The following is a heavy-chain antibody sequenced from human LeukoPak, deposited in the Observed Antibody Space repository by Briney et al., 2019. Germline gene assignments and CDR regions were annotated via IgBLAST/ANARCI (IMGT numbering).Heavy chain of an antibody. Sequence: GGSLRLSCAASGFTFSSYWVSWVRQAPGKGLEWVANIKQDGSEKYYVDSVKGRFTISRDNAKNSLYLQMNSLRAEDTAVYYCARDPTYYDFPGMDVWGKGTTVTVSS. CDR3: ARDPTYYDFPGMDV. CDR1: GFTFSSYW. J-gene: IGHJ6*04. D-gene: IGHD3-3*01. V-gene: IGHV3-7*01. CDR2: IKQDGSEK.